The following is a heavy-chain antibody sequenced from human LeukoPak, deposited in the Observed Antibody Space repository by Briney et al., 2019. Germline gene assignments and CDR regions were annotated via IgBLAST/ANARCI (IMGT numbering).Heavy chain of an antibody. J-gene: IGHJ3*02. V-gene: IGHV3-30*02. CDR1: GFTFSSYG. D-gene: IGHD1-26*01. CDR3: AKLVGAEVFDI. Sequence: GGSLRLSCAASGFTFSSYGMHWVRQAPGKGLEGVAFIRYDGSNTYYADSVKGRFTISRDNSKNTLYLQMSSLRAEDTAVYYCAKLVGAEVFDIWGQGTMVTVSS. CDR2: IRYDGSNT.